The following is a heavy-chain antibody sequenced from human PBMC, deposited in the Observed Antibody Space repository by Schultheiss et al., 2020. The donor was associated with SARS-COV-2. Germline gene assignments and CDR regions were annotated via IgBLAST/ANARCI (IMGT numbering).Heavy chain of an antibody. Sequence: GGSLRLSCTASGFTFGDYAMSWFRQAPGKGLEWVGFIRSKAYGGTTEYAASVKGRFTISRDDSKSIAYLQMNSLKTEDTAVYYCTREVVHYDFWSGYYSHYFDYWGQGTLVTVSS. CDR1: GFTFGDYA. J-gene: IGHJ4*02. V-gene: IGHV3-49*03. CDR2: IRSKAYGGTT. D-gene: IGHD3-3*01. CDR3: TREVVHYDFWSGYYSHYFDY.